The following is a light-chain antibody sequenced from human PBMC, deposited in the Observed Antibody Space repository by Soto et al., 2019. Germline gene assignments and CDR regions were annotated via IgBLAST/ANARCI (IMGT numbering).Light chain of an antibody. V-gene: IGLV3-1*01. CDR1: KLGDKY. Sequence: SYELPQPPSVSVSPGQTASITCSGDKLGDKYACWYQQKPGQSPVLVIYQDSKRPSGIPERFSGSNSGNTATLTISGTQAMDEADYYCQAWDSSTRVVFGGGTKVTVL. CDR2: QDS. J-gene: IGLJ2*01. CDR3: QAWDSSTRVV.